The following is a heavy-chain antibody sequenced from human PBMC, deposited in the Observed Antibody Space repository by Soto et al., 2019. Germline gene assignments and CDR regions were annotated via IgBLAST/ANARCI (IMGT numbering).Heavy chain of an antibody. CDR2: IHYSGST. V-gene: IGHV4-61*01. D-gene: IGHD2-21*01. Sequence: QVQLQESGPGLVKPSETLSLTCTVPGGSVSIGTYYWSWIRQPPGKGLEWIGFIHYSGSTNYNPSLKSXATXSXATSKNQFSLKLTSVNAADTAVYYCTRGGDAYKNGHWGQGTLVTVSS. CDR1: GGSVSIGTYY. J-gene: IGHJ4*02. CDR3: TRGGDAYKNGH.